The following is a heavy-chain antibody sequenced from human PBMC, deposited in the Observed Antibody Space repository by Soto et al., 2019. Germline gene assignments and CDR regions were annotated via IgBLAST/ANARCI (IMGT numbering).Heavy chain of an antibody. CDR2: VHYVGTT. D-gene: IGHD3-22*01. CDR3: TRLNYYDTSGYPYFFDY. Sequence: GPGGASETLSLTCSVSGDSMSEFYWSWIRQSPGKGLEWIGYVHYVGTTKYNPSHKSRVTISVDTSKKQFSLNLRSVTAADTAVYYCTRLNYYDTSGYPYFFDYWGQGAPVTVSS. J-gene: IGHJ4*02. CDR1: GDSMSEFY. V-gene: IGHV4-59*12.